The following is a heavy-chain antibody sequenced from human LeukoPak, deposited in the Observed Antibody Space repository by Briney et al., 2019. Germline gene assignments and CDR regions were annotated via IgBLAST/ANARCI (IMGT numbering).Heavy chain of an antibody. CDR1: GFTFSSYA. D-gene: IGHD5-12*01. CDR2: ISYDGSNK. Sequence: PGGSLRLSCAASGFTFSSYAMHWVRQAPGKGLEWVAVISYDGSNKYYADSVKGRFTISRDNSKNTLYLQMNSLRAEGTAVYYCARSNSGYGDYYYYYMDVWGKGTTVTVSS. V-gene: IGHV3-30-3*01. J-gene: IGHJ6*03. CDR3: ARSNSGYGDYYYYYMDV.